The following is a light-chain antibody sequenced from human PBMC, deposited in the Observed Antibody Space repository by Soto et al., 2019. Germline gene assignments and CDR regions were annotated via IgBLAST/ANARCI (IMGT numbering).Light chain of an antibody. CDR1: TGAVTSGHY. J-gene: IGLJ3*02. CDR3: WLSYSGAPWV. Sequence: QAVVTQEPSLTVSPGGTVTLTCGSSTGAVTSGHYPYWFQQKPGQAPRTLIYDTSNKHSWTPARFSGSLLGGKAALTLSGAQPEDEAEYYCWLSYSGAPWVFGGGTKVTVL. V-gene: IGLV7-46*01. CDR2: DTS.